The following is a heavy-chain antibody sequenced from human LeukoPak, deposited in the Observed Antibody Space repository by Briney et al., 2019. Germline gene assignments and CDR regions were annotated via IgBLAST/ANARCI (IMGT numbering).Heavy chain of an antibody. Sequence: ASVKVSCKASGYTFTSYDINWVRQATGQGLGWMGWMNPNSGNTGYAQKFQGRVTMTRNTSISTAYMELCSLRSEDTAVYYCARGGSLLGYCSGGSCSGAFDIWGQGTMVTVSS. CDR1: GYTFTSYD. CDR3: ARGGSLLGYCSGGSCSGAFDI. D-gene: IGHD2-15*01. V-gene: IGHV1-8*01. J-gene: IGHJ3*02. CDR2: MNPNSGNT.